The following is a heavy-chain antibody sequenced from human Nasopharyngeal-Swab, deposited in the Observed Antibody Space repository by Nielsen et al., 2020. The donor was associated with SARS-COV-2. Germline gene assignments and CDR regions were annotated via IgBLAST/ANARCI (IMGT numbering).Heavy chain of an antibody. CDR2: ISYDGSNK. V-gene: IGHV3-30*18. Sequence: GESLKISCAASGFTFSSYGMHWVRQAPGKGLEWVAVISYDGSNKYYADSVKGRFTISRDNSKNTLYLQMNSLRAEDTAVYYCANGVNTAMGDWYFDLWGRGTLVTVSS. J-gene: IGHJ2*01. D-gene: IGHD5-18*01. CDR1: GFTFSSYG. CDR3: ANGVNTAMGDWYFDL.